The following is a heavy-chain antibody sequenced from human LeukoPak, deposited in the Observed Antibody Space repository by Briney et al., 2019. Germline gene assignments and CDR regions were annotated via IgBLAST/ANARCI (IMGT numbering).Heavy chain of an antibody. Sequence: NPGGSLRLSCAAAGFTFSSYTMNWVRQAPGKGLEWVSSISSSSSYIYSADSLKGRFTISRDNAKNSLFLQMNSLRAEDTAVYYCASVPSPGYSYGHPYYFDYWGQGTLVTVSS. D-gene: IGHD5-18*01. J-gene: IGHJ4*02. CDR3: ASVPSPGYSYGHPYYFDY. V-gene: IGHV3-21*01. CDR1: GFTFSSYT. CDR2: ISSSSSYI.